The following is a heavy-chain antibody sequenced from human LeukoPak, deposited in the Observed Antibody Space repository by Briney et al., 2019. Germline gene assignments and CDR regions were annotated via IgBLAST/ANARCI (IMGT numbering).Heavy chain of an antibody. Sequence: SETLSLTCTVSGYSISSGYCWGWVRQPPGKGLEWIGSIYHSGSTYYNPSLKSRVTISVDTSKNQFSLKLSSVTAADTALYYCARGGGNQDYWGQGTLVTVSS. J-gene: IGHJ4*02. CDR3: ARGGGNQDY. CDR1: GYSISSGYC. V-gene: IGHV4-38-2*02. CDR2: IYHSGST. D-gene: IGHD4-23*01.